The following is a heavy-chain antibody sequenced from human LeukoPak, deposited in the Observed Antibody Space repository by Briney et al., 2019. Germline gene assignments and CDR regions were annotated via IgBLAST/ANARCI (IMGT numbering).Heavy chain of an antibody. V-gene: IGHV3-21*01. CDR3: ARETAAAAVSDY. D-gene: IGHD6-13*01. Sequence: GVSLRLSCAASGFTFSSYSMNWVRQAPGKGLEWVSSISSSSSYIYYADSVKGRFTISRDNAKNSLYLQMNSLRAEDTAVYYCARETAAAAVSDYWGQGTLVTVSS. J-gene: IGHJ4*02. CDR2: ISSSSSYI. CDR1: GFTFSSYS.